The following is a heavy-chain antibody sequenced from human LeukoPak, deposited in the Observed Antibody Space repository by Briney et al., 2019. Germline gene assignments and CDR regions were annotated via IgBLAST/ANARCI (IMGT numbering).Heavy chain of an antibody. V-gene: IGHV1-46*01. CDR3: ARDHYDFWSGSSDAFDI. J-gene: IGHJ3*02. D-gene: IGHD3-3*01. CDR2: INPSGGST. Sequence: ASVKVSCKASGYTFTSYYMHWVRQAPGQGLEWMGIINPSGGSTSYSQKFQGRVTMTRDTSTSTAYMELRSLRSDDTAVYYCARDHYDFWSGSSDAFDIWGQGTMVTVSS. CDR1: GYTFTSYY.